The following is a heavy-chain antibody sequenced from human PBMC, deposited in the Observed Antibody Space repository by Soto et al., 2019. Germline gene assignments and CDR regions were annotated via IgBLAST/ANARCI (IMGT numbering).Heavy chain of an antibody. D-gene: IGHD6-6*01. V-gene: IGHV4-4*02. CDR3: ASASCAIIAPSRVTWIDP. J-gene: IGHJ5*02. CDR1: GGSISSSNW. Sequence: SETLSLTCAVSGGSISSSNWWSWVRQPPGKGLEWIGEIYHSGSTNYNPSLKSRVTISVDKSKNQFSLKLSSVTAADTAVYYCASASCAIIAPSRVTWIDPWGQGTLVTVSS. CDR2: IYHSGST.